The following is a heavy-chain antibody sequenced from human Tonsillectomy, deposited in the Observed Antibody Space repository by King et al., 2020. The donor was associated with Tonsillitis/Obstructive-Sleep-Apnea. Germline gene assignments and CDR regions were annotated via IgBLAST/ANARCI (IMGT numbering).Heavy chain of an antibody. V-gene: IGHV3-30*01. J-gene: IGHJ4*02. Sequence: VQLVESGGGVVQPGRSLRLSCAGSGFTFSSYAIHWVRQAPGKGLEWGALISYAGGDSFYADSVKGRFSISRDNSKNTLYLQMNSLTGEDTAVYYCARDRSGWPPEYFDYWGQGTLVTVSS. CDR3: ARDRSGWPPEYFDY. D-gene: IGHD6-19*01. CDR1: GFTFSSYA. CDR2: ISYAGGDS.